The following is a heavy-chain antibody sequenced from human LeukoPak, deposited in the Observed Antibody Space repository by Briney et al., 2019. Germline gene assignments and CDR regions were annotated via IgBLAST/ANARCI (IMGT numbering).Heavy chain of an antibody. CDR2: ISYDGSNK. V-gene: IGHV3-30*18. D-gene: IGHD2-2*01. Sequence: GGSLRLSCAASGFTFSSYGMHWVRQAPGKGLEWVAVISYDGSNKYYADSVKGRFTISRDNSKNTLYLQMNSLRAEDTAVYYCANSRGDKTSRIDYWGQGTLVTVSS. J-gene: IGHJ4*02. CDR1: GFTFSSYG. CDR3: ANSRGDKTSRIDY.